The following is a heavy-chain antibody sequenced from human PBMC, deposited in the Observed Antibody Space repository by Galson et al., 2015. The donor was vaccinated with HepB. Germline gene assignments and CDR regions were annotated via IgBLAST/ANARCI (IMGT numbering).Heavy chain of an antibody. CDR1: GFSFMSHS. CDR2: ISPGGTK. Sequence: SLRLSCAASGFSFMSHSMNWVRHSPGKGLEWLAYISPGGTKYYADSARGRFTISRDHAQKSMYLHMSSLRVEDTAVYYCARNPASYDYYNMDVWGQGTTVTVSS. D-gene: IGHD2-21*01. J-gene: IGHJ6*02. CDR3: ARNPASYDYYNMDV. V-gene: IGHV3-48*01.